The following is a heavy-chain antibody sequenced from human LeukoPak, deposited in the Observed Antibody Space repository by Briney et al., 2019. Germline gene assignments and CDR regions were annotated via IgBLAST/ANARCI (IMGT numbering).Heavy chain of an antibody. CDR2: IYPGDSDT. CDR1: GYSFTSYW. CDR3: AVGAYCSGDCSGAAFDI. V-gene: IGHV5-51*01. J-gene: IGHJ3*02. D-gene: IGHD2-21*01. Sequence: GESLKISCKGSGYSFTSYWIGWVRQMPGKGLEWMGIIYPGDSDTRNSPSFQGQVTISADKSISTAYLQRSSLKASDTAMYYCAVGAYCSGDCSGAAFDIWGQGTMVTVSS.